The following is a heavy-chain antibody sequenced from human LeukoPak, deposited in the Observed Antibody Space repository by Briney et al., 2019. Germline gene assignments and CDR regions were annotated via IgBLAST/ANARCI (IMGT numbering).Heavy chain of an antibody. D-gene: IGHD2-2*01. J-gene: IGHJ4*02. CDR1: GGSISSYY. Sequence: PSETLSLTCTVSGGSISSYYWSWVRQPAGKGLEWIGRIYTSGSTNYSPPLKSRVTMSVDTSKHQFSLKLSSVTAADTAVYYCAREGHLGVVVPAAIRIRHLDYWGQGTLVTVSS. CDR3: AREGHLGVVVPAAIRIRHLDY. CDR2: IYTSGST. V-gene: IGHV4-4*07.